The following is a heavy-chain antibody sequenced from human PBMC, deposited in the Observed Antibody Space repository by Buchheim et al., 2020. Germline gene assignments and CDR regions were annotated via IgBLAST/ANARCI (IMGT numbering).Heavy chain of an antibody. CDR3: ARGSGWYIDYYYAMDV. CDR2: ITHNGGT. D-gene: IGHD6-19*01. V-gene: IGHV4-34*01. CDR1: GGSFTGYY. J-gene: IGHJ6*02. Sequence: QVQLQQWGAGLLKPSETLSLTCAVYGGSFTGYYWSWVRQSPEKGLEWIGEITHNGGTNYNPSLKSWVTISVDTSKSQFFLRLSFVTAADTAVYYCARGSGWYIDYYYAMDVWGQGTT.